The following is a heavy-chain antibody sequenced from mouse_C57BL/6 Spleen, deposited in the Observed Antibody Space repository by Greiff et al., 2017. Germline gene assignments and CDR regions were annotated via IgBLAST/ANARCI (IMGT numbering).Heavy chain of an antibody. CDR2: INPCTGGT. J-gene: IGHJ2*01. CDR1: GYSFTGYY. D-gene: IGHD1-1*01. V-gene: IGHV1-42*01. CDR3: ASPKNYYSSTFDY. Sequence: VHVKQSGPELVKPGASVKISCKASGYSFTGYYMNWVKQSPEKSLEWIGEINPCTGGTTYNQKFKAKATLTVDKSSSTAYMQLKRLTSEASAVYYCASPKNYYSSTFDYWGQGTTLTVSS.